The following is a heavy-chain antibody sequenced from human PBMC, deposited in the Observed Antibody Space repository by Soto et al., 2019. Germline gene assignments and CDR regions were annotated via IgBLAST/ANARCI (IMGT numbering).Heavy chain of an antibody. CDR2: INSDGSST. CDR1: GFTFSSYW. Sequence: GGSLRLSCAASGFTFSSYWMHWVRQAPGKGLVWVSRINSDGSSTSYADSVKGRFTISRDNAKNTLYLQMNSLRAEDTAVYYCARDSIYDFWSGYYISYYYYGMDAWGQGTTVTVSS. V-gene: IGHV3-74*01. J-gene: IGHJ6*02. D-gene: IGHD3-3*01. CDR3: ARDSIYDFWSGYYISYYYYGMDA.